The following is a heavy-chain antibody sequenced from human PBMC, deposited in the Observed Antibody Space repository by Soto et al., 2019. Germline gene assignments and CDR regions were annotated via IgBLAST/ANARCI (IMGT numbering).Heavy chain of an antibody. CDR2: ISGSGGST. CDR3: ALAVGYCSSTSCSAV. CDR1: GFTFSSYA. V-gene: IGHV3-23*01. Sequence: GGSLRLSCAASGFTFSSYAMSWVRQAPGKGLEWVSAISGSGGSTYYADSVKGRFTISRDNSKNTLYLQMNSLRAEDTAVYYCALAVGYCSSTSCSAVWGQGTLVTGSS. D-gene: IGHD2-2*01. J-gene: IGHJ4*02.